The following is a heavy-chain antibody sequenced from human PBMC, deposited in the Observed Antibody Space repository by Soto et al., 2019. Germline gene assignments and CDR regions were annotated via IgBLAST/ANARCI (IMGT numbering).Heavy chain of an antibody. J-gene: IGHJ5*02. CDR1: GVSISSGGYY. CDR2: IYYSGSA. CDR3: ARELFGRSVWFDP. Sequence: TSETLSLTCTVSGVSISSGGYYWSWIRQHPGKGLEWIGYIYYSGSANYNPSLKSRVTISVHTSNSQFSLELSSVTAADTAVYYCARELFGRSVWFDPWGQGTLVTV. D-gene: IGHD3-10*01. V-gene: IGHV4-61*08.